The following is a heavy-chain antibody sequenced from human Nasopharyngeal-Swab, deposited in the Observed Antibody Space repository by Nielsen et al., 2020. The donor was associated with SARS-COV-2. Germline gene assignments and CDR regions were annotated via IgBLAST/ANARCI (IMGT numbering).Heavy chain of an antibody. CDR2: INHSGST. CDR3: ARGPIRGYSYGFGYFDY. Sequence: SETLSFTCAVYGGSFSGYYWSWIRQPPGKGLEWIGEINHSGSTNYNPSLKSRVTISVDTSKNQFSLKLSSVTAADTAVYYCARGPIRGYSYGFGYFDYWGQGTLVTVSS. J-gene: IGHJ4*02. D-gene: IGHD5-18*01. V-gene: IGHV4-34*01. CDR1: GGSFSGYY.